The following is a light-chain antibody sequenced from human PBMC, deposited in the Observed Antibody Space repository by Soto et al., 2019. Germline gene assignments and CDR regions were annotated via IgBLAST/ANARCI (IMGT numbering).Light chain of an antibody. CDR3: QQYNSYSPWT. Sequence: DIQMTQSPSTLSASVGDRVTITCRASQSISSWLAWYQQKPGKAPKLLIYDASSLESGGPSRFSGSGSGTEFTLTISSLQTDDFATYYCQQYNSYSPWTFGQGTKVEIK. CDR2: DAS. V-gene: IGKV1-5*01. J-gene: IGKJ1*01. CDR1: QSISSW.